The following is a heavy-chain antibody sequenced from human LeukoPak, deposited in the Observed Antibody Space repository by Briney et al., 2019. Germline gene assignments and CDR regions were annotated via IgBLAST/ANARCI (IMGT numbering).Heavy chain of an antibody. CDR3: ARDLSSGWYYFDY. CDR2: ISGYSGYT. CDR1: GYTFTNYG. J-gene: IGHJ4*02. Sequence: ASVKVSCKASGYTFTNYGISWVRQAPGQGLEWMGWISGYSGYTHYAQKIQGRVTVTTEASTSTAYMELSSLRSEDTAVYYCARDLSSGWYYFDYWGQGTLVTVSS. V-gene: IGHV1-18*01. D-gene: IGHD6-19*01.